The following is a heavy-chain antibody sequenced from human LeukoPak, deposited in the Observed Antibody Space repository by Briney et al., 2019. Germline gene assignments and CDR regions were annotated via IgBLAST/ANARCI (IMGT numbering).Heavy chain of an antibody. D-gene: IGHD6-19*01. CDR2: ISWNSGSI. Sequence: QAGGSLRLSCAASGFTFDDYAMHWVRQAPGKGLEWVSGISWNSGSIVYADSVKGRFTISRDNAKNSLYLQMNSLRAEGTALYYCAKDIRATSVAGTSGFDYWGQGTPVTVSS. J-gene: IGHJ4*02. CDR1: GFTFDDYA. V-gene: IGHV3-9*01. CDR3: AKDIRATSVAGTSGFDY.